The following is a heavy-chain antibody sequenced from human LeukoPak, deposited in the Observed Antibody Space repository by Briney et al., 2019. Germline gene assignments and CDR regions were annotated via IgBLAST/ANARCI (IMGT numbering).Heavy chain of an antibody. CDR2: ISSSGSTI. V-gene: IGHV3-11*04. Sequence: PGGSLRLSCAASGFTFSDYYMSWIRQAPGKGLEWVSYISSSGSTIYYADSVKGRFTISRDNAKNSLYLQMNSLRAEDTAVYYCATPMENYYDSSGFISHWGQGTLVTVSS. CDR3: ATPMENYYDSSGFISH. D-gene: IGHD3-22*01. J-gene: IGHJ4*02. CDR1: GFTFSDYY.